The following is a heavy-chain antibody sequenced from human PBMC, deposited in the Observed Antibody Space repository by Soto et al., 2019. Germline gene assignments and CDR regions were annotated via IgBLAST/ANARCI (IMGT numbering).Heavy chain of an antibody. J-gene: IGHJ5*02. Sequence: QVQLVQSGAEVKKPGSSVKVSCKASGGTFSSYTISWVRQAPGQGLEWMGRIIPILGIANYAQKFQGRVTSTADKSTSTAYMELSSQRSEDTAVYYCARDACSGGSCYLNWFDPWGQGTLVTVSS. V-gene: IGHV1-69*08. CDR1: GGTFSSYT. CDR3: ARDACSGGSCYLNWFDP. D-gene: IGHD2-15*01. CDR2: IIPILGIA.